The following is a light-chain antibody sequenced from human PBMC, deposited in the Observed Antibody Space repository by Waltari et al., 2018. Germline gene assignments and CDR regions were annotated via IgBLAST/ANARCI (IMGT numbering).Light chain of an antibody. V-gene: IGKV1-12*01. J-gene: IGKJ4*01. Sequence: DIQMTQSPSSLSASVGDRVTITCRASQGISSCLAWYQQKTGKAPELLIYAAYSFQSGVPSRFSGSGSGTDFTLTISSLQPEDFATYYCQQAYSFPLTFGGGTKVEIK. CDR2: AAY. CDR1: QGISSC. CDR3: QQAYSFPLT.